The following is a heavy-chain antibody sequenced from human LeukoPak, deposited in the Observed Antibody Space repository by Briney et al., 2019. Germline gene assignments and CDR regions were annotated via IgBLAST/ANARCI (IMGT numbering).Heavy chain of an antibody. D-gene: IGHD3-3*01. CDR2: ISYDGSNK. CDR1: GFTFSSYG. CDR3: AKAWSGLSVLDY. J-gene: IGHJ4*02. V-gene: IGHV3-30*18. Sequence: PGGSLRLSCAASGFTFSSYGMHWVRQAPGKGLEWVAVISYDGSNKYYADSVKGRFTISRDNSKNTLYLQMNSLRAEGTAVYYCAKAWSGLSVLDYWGQGTLVTVSS.